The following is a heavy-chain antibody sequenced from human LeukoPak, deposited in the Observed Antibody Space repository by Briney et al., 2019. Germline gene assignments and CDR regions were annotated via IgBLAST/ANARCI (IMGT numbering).Heavy chain of an antibody. D-gene: IGHD5-18*01. CDR2: IYYSGST. CDR1: GGSISSYY. V-gene: IGHV4-59*01. Sequence: SETLSLTCTVSGGSISSYYWSWIRQPPGKGLEWIGYIYYSGSTNYNPSLKSRVTISVDTSKNQFSLKLSSVTAADTAVYYCARDHSYGYSSDAFDIWGQGTIVTVSS. CDR3: ARDHSYGYSSDAFDI. J-gene: IGHJ3*02.